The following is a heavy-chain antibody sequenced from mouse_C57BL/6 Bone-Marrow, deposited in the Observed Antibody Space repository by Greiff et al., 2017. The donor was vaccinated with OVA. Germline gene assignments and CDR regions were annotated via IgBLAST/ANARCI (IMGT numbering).Heavy chain of an antibody. CDR2: IDPENGDT. CDR3: SYYSNHWYFDV. V-gene: IGHV14-4*01. D-gene: IGHD2-5*01. CDR1: GFNIKDDY. J-gene: IGHJ1*03. Sequence: EVKLQESGAELVRPGASVKLSCTASGFNIKDDYMHWVKQRPEQGLEWIGWIDPENGDTEYASKFQGKATITADTSSNTAYLQLSSLTSEDTAVYYCSYYSNHWYFDVWGTGTTVTVSS.